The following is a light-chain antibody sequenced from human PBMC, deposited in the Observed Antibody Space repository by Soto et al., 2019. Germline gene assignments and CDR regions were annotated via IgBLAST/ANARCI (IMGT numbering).Light chain of an antibody. J-gene: IGLJ2*01. CDR2: SDD. Sequence: QLVLTQSPSASGTPGQTVTISCSGSSSNIGSNTMNWYQQFPGTAPKLFIYSDDQRPSGVPDRFSGSRSGTSASLTISGLQSEDEADYFCSTWDDALNGVVFGGGTKLTVL. CDR1: SSNIGSNT. CDR3: STWDDALNGVV. V-gene: IGLV1-44*01.